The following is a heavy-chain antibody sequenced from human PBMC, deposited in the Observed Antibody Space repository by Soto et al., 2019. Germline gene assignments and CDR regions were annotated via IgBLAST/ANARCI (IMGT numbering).Heavy chain of an antibody. J-gene: IGHJ6*02. V-gene: IGHV1-46*01. CDR3: AIDRGRGGSYFIYFYGMDV. Sequence: QVQVVQSGAEVQKPGASVKASCKASGYTFTTYYIHWVLQDPGQGLEWMGVSNPSGGSINYVQTYQGRVTMTRDTSTSTVYMELSSLRSEDTAVYYCAIDRGRGGSYFIYFYGMDVWGQGPTVNVS. CDR1: GYTFTTYY. CDR2: SNPSGGSI. D-gene: IGHD1-26*01.